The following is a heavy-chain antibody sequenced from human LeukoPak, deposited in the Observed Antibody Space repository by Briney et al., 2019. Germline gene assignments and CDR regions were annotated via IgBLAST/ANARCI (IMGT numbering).Heavy chain of an antibody. CDR2: ISSSSSYI. V-gene: IGHV3-21*01. Sequence: GGSLRLSCAASGFTFSSYSMNWVRQAPGKGLEWVSSISSSSSYIYYADSVKGRFTISRDNAKNSLYLQMNSLRAEDTAVYYCARDGRMVRGVKGDAFDIWGQGTMVTVSS. CDR3: ARDGRMVRGVKGDAFDI. J-gene: IGHJ3*02. D-gene: IGHD3-10*01. CDR1: GFTFSSYS.